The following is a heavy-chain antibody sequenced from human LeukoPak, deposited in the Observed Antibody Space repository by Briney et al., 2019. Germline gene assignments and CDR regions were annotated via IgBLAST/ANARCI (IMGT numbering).Heavy chain of an antibody. D-gene: IGHD1-26*01. Sequence: GALMFISAAAGFIYSTFWMGWVRQAPGKGLDWVANINQDEGEIYYADSVRGRFTISRDNAKNSLFLQMNSLRVEDTALYYCARLAVVGATVGFDFWGQGTLVTVSS. CDR2: INQDEGEI. CDR3: ARLAVVGATVGFDF. CDR1: GFIYSTFW. J-gene: IGHJ4*02. V-gene: IGHV3-7*01.